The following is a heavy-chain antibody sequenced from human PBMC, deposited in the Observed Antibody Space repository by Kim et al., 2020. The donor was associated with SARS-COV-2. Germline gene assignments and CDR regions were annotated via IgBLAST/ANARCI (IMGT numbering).Heavy chain of an antibody. CDR2: IKSKTDGGTT. J-gene: IGHJ6*02. Sequence: GGSLRLSCAASGFTFSNAWMSWVRQAPGKGLEWVGRIKSKTDGGTTDYAAPVKGRFTISRDDSKNTLYLQMNSLKTEDTAVYYCTHPPWDYYYGMDVWGQGTTVTVSS. CDR3: THPPWDYYYGMDV. V-gene: IGHV3-15*01. D-gene: IGHD7-27*01. CDR1: GFTFSNAW.